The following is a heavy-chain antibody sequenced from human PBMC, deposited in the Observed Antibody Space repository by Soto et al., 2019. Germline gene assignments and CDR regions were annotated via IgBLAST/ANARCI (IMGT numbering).Heavy chain of an antibody. V-gene: IGHV4-59*08. J-gene: IGHJ4*02. CDR2: IYYSGST. Sequence: QVQLQESGPGLVKPSETLSLTCTVSGGSISSPYWSWIRQPPGKGLEWIGYIYYSGSTKYNPSLKSRVTISIDTSKNQFSLRLSSVTAADTAIYYCARHGGEIYFDNWGQGTLVTVSS. CDR1: GGSISSPY. D-gene: IGHD3-16*01. CDR3: ARHGGEIYFDN.